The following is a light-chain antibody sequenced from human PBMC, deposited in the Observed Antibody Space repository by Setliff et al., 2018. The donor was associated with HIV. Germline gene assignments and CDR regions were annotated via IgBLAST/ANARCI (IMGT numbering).Light chain of an antibody. CDR2: QVN. V-gene: IGLV2-23*02. CDR1: SSDVGSYNF. J-gene: IGLJ1*01. Sequence: QSVLAQPASVSGSPGQSITISCTGSSSDVGSYNFASWYQQHPGKAPKLMIYQVNKRPSGVSNRFSGSKSGNTASLTISGLQAGDETDYYCCSYAGTNTYVFGTGTKVTVL. CDR3: CSYAGTNTYV.